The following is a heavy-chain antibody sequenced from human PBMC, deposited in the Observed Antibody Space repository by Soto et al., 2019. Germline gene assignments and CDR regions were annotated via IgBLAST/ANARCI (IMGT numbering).Heavy chain of an antibody. CDR3: ARALSGSYYIFAY. D-gene: IGHD3-10*01. V-gene: IGHV6-1*01. CDR1: GDSVSSNSAT. CDR2: TYYRSKWYY. J-gene: IGHJ4*02. Sequence: PSQTLSLTCAMSGDSVSSNSATWNWIRQSPSRGLEWLGRTYYRSKWYYDCAVSVKSRVSIDPDTAKNQLSLQLKSVTPEDTAVYYCARALSGSYYIFAYWGQGTSVTVSS.